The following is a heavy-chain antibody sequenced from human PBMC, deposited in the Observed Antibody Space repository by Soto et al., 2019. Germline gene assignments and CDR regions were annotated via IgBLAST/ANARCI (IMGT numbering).Heavy chain of an antibody. J-gene: IGHJ6*02. CDR2: IYYSGST. V-gene: IGHV4-59*01. Sequence: SETLSLTCTVSGGSISSYYWSWIRQPPGKGLEWIGYIYYSGSTNYNPSLKSRVTISVDTSKNQFSLKLSSVTAAATAVYYCARSLPVKTNYYYYYGMDVWGQGTTVTVSS. D-gene: IGHD2-2*01. CDR1: GGSISSYY. CDR3: ARSLPVKTNYYYYYGMDV.